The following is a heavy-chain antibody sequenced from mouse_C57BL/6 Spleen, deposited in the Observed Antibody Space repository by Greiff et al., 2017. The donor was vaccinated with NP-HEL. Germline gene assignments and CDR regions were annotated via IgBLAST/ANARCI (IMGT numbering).Heavy chain of an antibody. CDR3: ARWRLPIAMDY. D-gene: IGHD2-2*01. V-gene: IGHV1-42*01. CDR1: GYSFTGYY. J-gene: IGHJ4*01. Sequence: EVQLQQSGPELVKPGASVKISCKASGYSFTGYYMNWVKQSPEKSLEWIGEINPSTGGTTYNQKFKAKATLTVDKSSSAAYMQLKSLTSEDSAVYYCARWRLPIAMDYWGQGTSVTVSS. CDR2: INPSTGGT.